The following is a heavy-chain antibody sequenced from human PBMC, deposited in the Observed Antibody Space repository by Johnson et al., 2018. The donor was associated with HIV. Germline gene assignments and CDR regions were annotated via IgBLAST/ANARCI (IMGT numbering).Heavy chain of an antibody. J-gene: IGHJ3*02. V-gene: IGHV3-66*01. CDR1: GFTVSSNY. Sequence: VQLVESGGGLVQPGGSLRLSCAASGFTVSSNYMSWVRQAPEKGLEWVSVIYSGGSTYYAAPVKGRFTISRDDSKYTLYLQMNSLKTEDTAVYYCTTDPITMVQGVISAYDAFDIWGQGTMVTVSS. CDR2: IYSGGST. D-gene: IGHD3-10*01. CDR3: TTDPITMVQGVISAYDAFDI.